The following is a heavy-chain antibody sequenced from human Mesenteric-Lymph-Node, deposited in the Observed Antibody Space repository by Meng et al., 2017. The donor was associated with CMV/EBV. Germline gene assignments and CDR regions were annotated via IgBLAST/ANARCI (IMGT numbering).Heavy chain of an antibody. CDR2: ITPNSGRT. V-gene: IGHV1-2*02. CDR3: AAGKMYEYQLDY. D-gene: IGHD2-2*01. J-gene: IGHJ4*02. CDR1: GYTFSDYY. Sequence: ASVKVSCKASGYTFSDYYMHWVRQAPGQGLEWMGWITPNSGRTYFAQRFQGRVTMTRDMSISTAYMDLSRLTSDDTAVYYCAAGKMYEYQLDYWGKGSLVTVSS.